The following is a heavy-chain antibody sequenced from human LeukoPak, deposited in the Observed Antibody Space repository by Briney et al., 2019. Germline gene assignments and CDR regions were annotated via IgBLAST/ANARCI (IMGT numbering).Heavy chain of an antibody. V-gene: IGHV3-23*01. Sequence: GGSLRLSCAASGFTVSSNYMSWVRQAPGKGLEWVSAISGSGGSTYYADSVKGRFTISRDNSKNTLYLQMNSLRAEDTAVYYCARRGDSSAPDYWGQGTLVTVSS. CDR2: ISGSGGST. J-gene: IGHJ4*02. CDR1: GFTVSSNY. D-gene: IGHD3-22*01. CDR3: ARRGDSSAPDY.